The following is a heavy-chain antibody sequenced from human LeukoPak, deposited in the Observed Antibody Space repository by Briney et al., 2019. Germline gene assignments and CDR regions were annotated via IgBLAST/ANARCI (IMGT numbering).Heavy chain of an antibody. D-gene: IGHD6-19*01. CDR3: ARGRVAVAGTNGLDAFDI. CDR1: GFTFSSYE. J-gene: IGHJ3*02. Sequence: PGGSLRLSCAASGFTFSSYEMNWVRQAPGKGLEWVSYISSSGSTIYYADSVKGRFTISRDNAKNSLYLQMNSLRAEDTAVYYCARGRVAVAGTNGLDAFDIWGQGTMVTVSS. V-gene: IGHV3-48*03. CDR2: ISSSGSTI.